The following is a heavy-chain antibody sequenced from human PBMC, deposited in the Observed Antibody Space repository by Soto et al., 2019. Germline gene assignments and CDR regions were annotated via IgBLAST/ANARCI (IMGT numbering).Heavy chain of an antibody. CDR1: GFSFSSNS. J-gene: IGHJ4*02. D-gene: IGHD3-10*01. CDR3: ARGYASGIYYD. CDR2: ISSTSKNTI. V-gene: IGHV3-48*02. Sequence: LRLSCAASGFSFSSNSLTWVRHPPGKGLECVSYISSTSKNTIYYADSVKGRFTISRDNAQNSLYLQMNSLRDEDTAVYYCARGYASGIYYDWGQGTLVTVSS.